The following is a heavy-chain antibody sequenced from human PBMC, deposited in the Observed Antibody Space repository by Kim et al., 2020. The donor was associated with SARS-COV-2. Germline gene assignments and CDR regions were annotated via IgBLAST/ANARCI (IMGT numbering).Heavy chain of an antibody. J-gene: IGHJ4*02. CDR3: ARDLRSRGNRIAAAGKGDY. V-gene: IGHV3-21*01. Sequence: GGSLRLSCAASGFTFSSYSMNWVRQAPGKGLEWVTSISSSSSYIYYADSVKGRFTISRDNAKNSLYLQMNSLRAEDTAVYYCARDLRSRGNRIAAAGKGDYWGQGTLVTVSS. CDR2: ISSSSSYI. CDR1: GFTFSSYS. D-gene: IGHD6-13*01.